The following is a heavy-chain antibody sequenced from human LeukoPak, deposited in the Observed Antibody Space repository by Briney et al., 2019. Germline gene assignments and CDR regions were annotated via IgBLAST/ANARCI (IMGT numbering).Heavy chain of an antibody. CDR2: IYYSGST. J-gene: IGHJ4*02. Sequence: PSETLSLTCTVSGGSISSGGYYWSWIRQHPGKGLEWIGYIYYSGSTYYNPSLKSRVTISVDTSKNQFSLKLSSVTAADTAVYYCARRESSGYFDYWGQGTLVTVSS. CDR3: ARRESSGYFDY. D-gene: IGHD6-19*01. CDR1: GGSISSGGYY. V-gene: IGHV4-31*03.